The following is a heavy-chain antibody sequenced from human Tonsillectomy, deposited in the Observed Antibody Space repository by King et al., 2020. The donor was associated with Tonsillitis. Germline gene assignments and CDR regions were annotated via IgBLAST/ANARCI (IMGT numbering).Heavy chain of an antibody. CDR2: IYYTGST. V-gene: IGHV4-59*08. Sequence: QLQESGPGLVKPSETLSLTCTVSGGSINNYYWSWIRQPPGKGLEYIGFIYYTGSTNYNPSLKSRATISVDTSKEQFSLKLTSVTAADTAVYYCARPPLQAVAGHTGYFEYWGQGTLVTVSS. CDR3: ARPPLQAVAGHTGYFEY. CDR1: GGSINNYY. J-gene: IGHJ1*01. D-gene: IGHD6-19*01.